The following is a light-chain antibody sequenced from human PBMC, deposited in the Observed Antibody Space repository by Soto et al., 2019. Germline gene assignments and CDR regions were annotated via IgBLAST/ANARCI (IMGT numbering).Light chain of an antibody. CDR2: EVS. J-gene: IGLJ1*01. CDR1: SSDVGAYKY. Sequence: QSALTQPSSLSGSPGQSITSSCTGTSSDVGAYKYVSWYQQHPGKAPKLMIYEVSNRPSGVSNRFSGSKSGNTASVTISGLQAEDEADYYCSSYTSTNTQVFGTGTKVTVL. V-gene: IGLV2-14*01. CDR3: SSYTSTNTQV.